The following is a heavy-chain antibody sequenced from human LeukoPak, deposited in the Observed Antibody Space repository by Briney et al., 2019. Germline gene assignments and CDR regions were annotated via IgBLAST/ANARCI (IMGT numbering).Heavy chain of an antibody. CDR2: INPNSGGT. V-gene: IGHV1-2*02. D-gene: IGHD1-7*01. J-gene: IGHJ5*02. Sequence: EASVKVSCKASGYTFTDYYMHWVRQAPGQGFEWMGWINPNSGGTNYAQKFQGRVTMTRDTSISTAYMELSRLRSDDTAVYYCAREYSWNSNWFDPWGRGTLVTVSS. CDR3: AREYSWNSNWFDP. CDR1: GYTFTDYY.